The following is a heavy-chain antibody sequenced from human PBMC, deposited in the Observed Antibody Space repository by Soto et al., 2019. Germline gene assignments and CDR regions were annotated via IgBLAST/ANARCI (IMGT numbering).Heavy chain of an antibody. J-gene: IGHJ6*02. CDR1: GGSISSYY. CDR3: ARQRESIAVAGTYGMDD. CDR2: IYYSGST. Sequence: SETLSLTCTVSGGSISSYYWSWIRQPPGKGLEWIGYIYYSGSTNYNPSLKSRVTISVDTSKNHFSLKLSSVTAADTAVYYCARQRESIAVAGTYGMDDWVQGTTVTVSS. D-gene: IGHD6-19*01. V-gene: IGHV4-59*01.